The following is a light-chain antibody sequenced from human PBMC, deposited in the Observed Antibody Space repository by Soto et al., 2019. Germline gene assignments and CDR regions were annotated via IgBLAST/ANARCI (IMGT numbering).Light chain of an antibody. Sequence: IVMTQSPLSLPVTPGEPASISCRSSQSLLHSNGYNYLDWYLQKPGQSPQLLICLGSNRASGVPDRVSGSGSGTDFTLKISRVEAEDVGVYYCMQALQTPSTFGQGTRLEIK. V-gene: IGKV2-28*01. CDR3: MQALQTPST. J-gene: IGKJ5*01. CDR1: QSLLHSNGYNY. CDR2: LGS.